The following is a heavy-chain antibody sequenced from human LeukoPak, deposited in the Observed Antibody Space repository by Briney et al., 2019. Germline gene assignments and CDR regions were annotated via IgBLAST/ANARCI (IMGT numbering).Heavy chain of an antibody. CDR1: GGTFSSYA. J-gene: IGHJ6*02. Sequence: ASVKVSCKASGGTFSSYAISWVRQAPGQGLEWMGGIIPIFGTANYAQKFQGRVTITADESTSTAYMELSSLRSEDTAVYYCATRAVDIVATTYYGMDVWGQGTTVTVSS. CDR3: ATRAVDIVATTYYGMDV. D-gene: IGHD5-12*01. CDR2: IIPIFGTA. V-gene: IGHV1-69*13.